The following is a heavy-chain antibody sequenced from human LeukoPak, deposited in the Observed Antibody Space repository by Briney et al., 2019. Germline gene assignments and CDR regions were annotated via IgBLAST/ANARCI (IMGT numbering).Heavy chain of an antibody. CDR1: GGSISSSSYY. V-gene: IGHV4-39*07. Sequence: SETLSLTCTVSGGSISSSSYYWGWIRQPPGKGLEWIGSIYYSGSTYYNPSLKSRVTISVDTSKNQFSLKLSSVTAADTAVYYCARSSGWFGEFLGGWFDPWGQGTLVTVSS. CDR3: ARSSGWFGEFLGGWFDP. D-gene: IGHD3-10*01. J-gene: IGHJ5*02. CDR2: IYYSGST.